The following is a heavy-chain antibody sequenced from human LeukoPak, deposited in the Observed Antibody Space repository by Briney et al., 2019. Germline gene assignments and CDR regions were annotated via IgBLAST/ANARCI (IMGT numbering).Heavy chain of an antibody. D-gene: IGHD3-9*01. CDR1: GGTFSIYA. CDR3: ARTYSRTRYFDWLSASSWFDP. CDR2: IIPIFGTA. Sequence: SVSVSCTASGGTFSIYAISWVRQAPGQGLEWMGGIIPIFGTANYAQKFQGRVTITADESTSTAYMELSSLRSEDTAVYYCARTYSRTRYFDWLSASSWFDPWGQGTLVIVSS. V-gene: IGHV1-69*13. J-gene: IGHJ5*02.